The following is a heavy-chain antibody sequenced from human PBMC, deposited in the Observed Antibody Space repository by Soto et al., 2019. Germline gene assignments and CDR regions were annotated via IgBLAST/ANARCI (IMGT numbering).Heavy chain of an antibody. D-gene: IGHD5-12*01. V-gene: IGHV6-1*01. CDR3: ASSSKVATILPYYYYYYGMDV. Sequence: PTEPLPCAVCGDSVSRYSAAWNWIRQSTSRGLEWLGSTYYRSKWYNDYAVSVKSRITINPDTTKNQYSLQLNSVTPEDTAVYYCASSSKVATILPYYYYYYGMDVWGQGTTVTVSS. CDR2: TYYRSKWYN. J-gene: IGHJ6*02. CDR1: GDSVSRYSAA.